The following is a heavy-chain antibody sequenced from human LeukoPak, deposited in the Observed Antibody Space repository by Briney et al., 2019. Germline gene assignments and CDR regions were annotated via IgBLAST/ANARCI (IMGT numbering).Heavy chain of an antibody. V-gene: IGHV4-59*01. D-gene: IGHD3-16*01. CDR1: GGSISSYY. CDR3: GRAFKFGGELPPGVFDF. CDR2: IYYSGST. Sequence: SETLSLTCTVSGGSISSYYWSWIRQPPGKGLEWIGYIYYSGSTNYNPSLKSRVTISVDTSKNQFSLKLSSVTAADTAVYYCGRAFKFGGELPPGVFDFGGQGKMVTVSS. J-gene: IGHJ3*01.